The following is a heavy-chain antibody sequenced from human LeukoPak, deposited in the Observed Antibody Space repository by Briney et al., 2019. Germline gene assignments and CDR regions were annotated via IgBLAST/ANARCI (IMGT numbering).Heavy chain of an antibody. V-gene: IGHV3-30*02. CDR3: AKDLGSSGSHTY. CDR2: IRYDGSNK. J-gene: IGHJ4*02. CDR1: GFIFSTYG. D-gene: IGHD6-19*01. Sequence: GGSLRLSCAASGFIFSTYGMHWVRQAPGKGLEWVAFIRYDGSNKNYADSVKGRFTISRDNSNNTLYLQMNSLRAEDTAVYYCAKDLGSSGSHTYWGQGTLVTVSS.